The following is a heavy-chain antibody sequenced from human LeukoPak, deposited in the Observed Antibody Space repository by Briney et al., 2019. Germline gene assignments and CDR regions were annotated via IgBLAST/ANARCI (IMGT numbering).Heavy chain of an antibody. D-gene: IGHD1-7*01. Sequence: PGGSLRLSCAGSGFTFSTLPMHWVRQAPGKGLQWLAVISKDGTHKYYADSVKGRFTISRDNSKNTLFLQMNSLTTEDTAVYYCARGAGTTVYYIDVWGNGTTVTVSS. J-gene: IGHJ6*03. V-gene: IGHV3-30*01. CDR2: ISKDGTHK. CDR1: GFTFSTLP. CDR3: ARGAGTTVYYIDV.